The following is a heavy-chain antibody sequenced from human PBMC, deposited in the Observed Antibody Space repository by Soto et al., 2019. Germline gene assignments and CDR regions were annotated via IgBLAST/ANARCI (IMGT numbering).Heavy chain of an antibody. D-gene: IGHD3-10*01. CDR2: IIPIFGTA. V-gene: IGHV1-69*01. CDR1: GGTFSSYA. CDR3: ARDSYYYGSGSSYNVVY. Sequence: QVQLVQSGAEVKKPGSSVKVSCKASGGTFSSYAISWVRQAPGQGLEWMGGIIPIFGTANYAQKFQGRVTITADESTSTAYMELSSLRSEDTAVYYCARDSYYYGSGSSYNVVYWGQEPLVTVSP. J-gene: IGHJ4*02.